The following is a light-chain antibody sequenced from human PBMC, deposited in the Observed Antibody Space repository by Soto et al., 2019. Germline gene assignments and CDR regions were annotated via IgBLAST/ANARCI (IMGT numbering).Light chain of an antibody. CDR1: SGSVSINYY. V-gene: IGLV8-61*01. CDR2: STN. CDR3: VLHMGNGISG. J-gene: IGLJ2*01. Sequence: QAVVTQEPSFSVSPGGTVTLTCGLSSGSVSINYYPSWYQQTPGQAPRTLISSTNTRSSGVPDRFSGSILGNKAALTITGAQADDESDYYCVLHMGNGISGFGGGTKLTFL.